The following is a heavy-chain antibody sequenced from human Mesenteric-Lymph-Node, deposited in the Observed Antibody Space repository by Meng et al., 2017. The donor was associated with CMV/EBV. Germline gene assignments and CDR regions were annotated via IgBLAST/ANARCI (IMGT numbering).Heavy chain of an antibody. J-gene: IGHJ4*02. V-gene: IGHV3-30*02. Sequence: GGSLRLSCVASGFTFSSHEMNWVRQAPGKGLEWVAFIRYDGSNKYYADSVKGRFTISRDNSKNTLYLQMNSLRAEDTAVYYCAKDLFSGYCYWGQGTLVTVSS. CDR3: AKDLFSGYCY. D-gene: IGHD3-22*01. CDR1: GFTFSSHE. CDR2: IRYDGSNK.